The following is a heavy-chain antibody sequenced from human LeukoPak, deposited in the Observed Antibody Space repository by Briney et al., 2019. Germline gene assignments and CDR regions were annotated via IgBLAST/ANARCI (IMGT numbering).Heavy chain of an antibody. V-gene: IGHV3-23*01. CDR2: ISGSGGST. J-gene: IGHJ4*02. CDR3: AKDSRVDTAMVDFDH. Sequence: GGSLRLSCAASGFTFSNYAMSWVRQAPGKGLEWVSAISGSGGSTYYADSVKGRFTISRDNSKNTLYLQMNSLRAEDTAVYYCAKDSRVDTAMVDFDHWGQGTLVTVSS. D-gene: IGHD5-18*01. CDR1: GFTFSNYA.